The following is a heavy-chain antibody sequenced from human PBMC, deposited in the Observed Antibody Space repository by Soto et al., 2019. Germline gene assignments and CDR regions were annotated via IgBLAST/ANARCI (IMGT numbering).Heavy chain of an antibody. CDR3: ALYYYDSSGYDNYYYGMDV. Sequence: SVKVSCKASGGTFSSYAISWVRQAPGQGLEWMGGIIPIFGTANYAQKFQGRVTITADESTSTAYMELSSLRSEDTAVYYCALYYYDSSGYDNYYYGMDVWGQGTTVTVSS. CDR2: IIPIFGTA. J-gene: IGHJ6*02. D-gene: IGHD3-22*01. V-gene: IGHV1-69*13. CDR1: GGTFSSYA.